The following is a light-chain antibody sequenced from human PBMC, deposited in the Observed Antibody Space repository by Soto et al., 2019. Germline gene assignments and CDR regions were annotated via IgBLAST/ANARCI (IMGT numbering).Light chain of an antibody. CDR3: QQYGSSLGVT. Sequence: EIVLTQSPGTLSLSPGGRATLSCRASQSVSRNYVAWYQQKPGQSPRLLIYGASSRATGIPDRFSGSGSGTDFTLTISRLEPEDFAVYYCQQYGSSLGVTFGGGTKVDIK. V-gene: IGKV3-20*01. CDR2: GAS. CDR1: QSVSRNY. J-gene: IGKJ4*01.